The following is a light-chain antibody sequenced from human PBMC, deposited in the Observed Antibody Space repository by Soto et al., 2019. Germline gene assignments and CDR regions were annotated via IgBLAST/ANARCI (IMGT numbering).Light chain of an antibody. V-gene: IGKV3-15*01. CDR2: GAS. Sequence: EIVMTQSPVTLSVSPGERATLSCRASQSVSNNLAWYQQKPGQAPRLLIYGASSGATGIPARFSGSGSGTEFTLTISSLQSEDFAVCYCQQYNNWPLTFGGGTKVEIK. CDR3: QQYNNWPLT. J-gene: IGKJ4*01. CDR1: QSVSNN.